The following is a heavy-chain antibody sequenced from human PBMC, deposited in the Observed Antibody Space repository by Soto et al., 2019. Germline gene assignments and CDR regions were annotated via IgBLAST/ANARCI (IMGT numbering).Heavy chain of an antibody. CDR3: ARQGIVTPFDY. CDR1: GSTFSRYR. V-gene: IGHV3-7*01. D-gene: IGHD1-26*01. Sequence: EVQLVESGGGLVQPGGPLRLSCAASGSTFSRYRMSWVRQAPGKGLEWEANIKQDGSEKYYVDSVKGRFTISRDNAKNSLYLQMNSLRSEDTAVYYCARQGIVTPFDYWGQGTLVTVSS. J-gene: IGHJ4*02. CDR2: IKQDGSEK.